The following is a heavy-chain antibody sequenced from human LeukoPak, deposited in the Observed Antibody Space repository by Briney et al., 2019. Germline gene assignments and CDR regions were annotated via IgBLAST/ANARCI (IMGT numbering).Heavy chain of an antibody. V-gene: IGHV4-30-2*01. CDR2: IYHSGST. Sequence: SQTLSLTCTVSGGSISSGGYYWSWIRQPPGKGLEWIGYIYHSGSTYYNPSLKSRVTISVDRSKNQFSLKLSSVTAADTAVYFCARLSGSPWYWGQGTLVTVSS. J-gene: IGHJ4*02. CDR3: ARLSGSPWY. CDR1: GGSISSGGYY. D-gene: IGHD3-10*01.